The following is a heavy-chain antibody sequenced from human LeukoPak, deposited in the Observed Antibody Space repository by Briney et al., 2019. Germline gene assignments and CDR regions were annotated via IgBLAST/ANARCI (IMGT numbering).Heavy chain of an antibody. J-gene: IGHJ4*02. CDR3: AKVSEYYDFWSGYYPR. Sequence: GGSLRLSCAASGFTFSSYAMSWVRQAPGKGLEWVSAISGSGGSTYYADSVKGRFTISRDNSKNTLYPQMNSLRAEDTAVYYCAKVSEYYDFWSGYYPRWGQGTLVTVSS. CDR2: ISGSGGST. D-gene: IGHD3-3*01. CDR1: GFTFSSYA. V-gene: IGHV3-23*01.